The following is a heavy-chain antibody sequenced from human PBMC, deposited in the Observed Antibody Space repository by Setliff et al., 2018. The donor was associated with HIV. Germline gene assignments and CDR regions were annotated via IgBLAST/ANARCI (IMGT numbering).Heavy chain of an antibody. J-gene: IGHJ3*01. D-gene: IGHD2-8*02. CDR1: RSSISSNSY. V-gene: IGHV4-38-2*02. Sequence: PSETLSLTCSVSRSSISSNSYWWAWIRQPPGKGLEYIGTIYHRGGTFNNPSLKSRVVMSVDTSKNQFSLKLTSVTAADTATYYCARDTGVNVAHDGRGYHTFDFWGRGTMVTVSS. CDR3: ARDTGVNVAHDGRGYHTFDF. CDR2: IYHRGGT.